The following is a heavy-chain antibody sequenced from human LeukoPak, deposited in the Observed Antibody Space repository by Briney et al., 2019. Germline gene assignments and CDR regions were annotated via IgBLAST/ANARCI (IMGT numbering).Heavy chain of an antibody. D-gene: IGHD3-22*01. CDR3: AKVSLYCYDSSGYLDY. J-gene: IGHJ4*02. V-gene: IGHV3-23*01. CDR1: GFTFSSYA. CDR2: ISGSGGST. Sequence: PGGSLRLSCAASGFTFSSYAMSWVRQAPGKGLEWVSAISGSGGSTYYADSVKGRFTISRDNSKNTLYLQMNSLRAEDTAVYYCAKVSLYCYDSSGYLDYWGQGTLVTVSS.